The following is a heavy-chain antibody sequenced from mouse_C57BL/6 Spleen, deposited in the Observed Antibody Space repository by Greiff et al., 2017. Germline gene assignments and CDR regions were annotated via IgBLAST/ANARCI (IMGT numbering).Heavy chain of an antibody. CDR1: GFTFSDYY. V-gene: IGHV5-12*01. CDR2: ISNGGGST. J-gene: IGHJ4*01. Sequence: EVKLEESGGGLVQPGGSLKLSCAASGFTFSDYYMYWVRQTPEKRLEWVAYISNGGGSTYYPDTVKGRFTISRDNAKNTLYLQMSRLKSEDTAMYYCARLLIYSYAMDYWGQGTSVTVSS. CDR3: ARLLIYSYAMDY. D-gene: IGHD1-1*01.